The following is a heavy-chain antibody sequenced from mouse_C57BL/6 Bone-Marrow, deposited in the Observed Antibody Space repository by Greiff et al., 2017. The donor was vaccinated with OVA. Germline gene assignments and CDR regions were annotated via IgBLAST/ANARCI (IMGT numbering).Heavy chain of an antibody. CDR3: ARSGSVGSRGTWFAY. CDR2: IYPRDGST. D-gene: IGHD1-1*02. V-gene: IGHV1-78*01. J-gene: IGHJ3*01. CDR1: GYTFTDHT. Sequence: QVQLQQSAAELVKPGASVKISCKVSGYTFTDHTIHWLKQRPEQGLEWIGYIYPRDGSTKYNEKFKGKATLTADKSSSTAYMQLNSLTSEDSAVYFCARSGSVGSRGTWFAYWGQGTLVTVSA.